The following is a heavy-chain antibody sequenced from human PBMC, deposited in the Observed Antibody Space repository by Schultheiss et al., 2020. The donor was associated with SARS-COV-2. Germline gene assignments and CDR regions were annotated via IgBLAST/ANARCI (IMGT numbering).Heavy chain of an antibody. D-gene: IGHD6-13*01. CDR1: GYTFTSYA. CDR2: INAGNGNT. J-gene: IGHJ6*02. CDR3: ARELKQLGRSYYYYGMDV. Sequence: ASVKVSCKASGYTFTSYAMHWVRQAPGQRLEWMGWINAGNGNTKYSQKFQGRVTITRDTSASTAYMELSSLRSEDTAVYYCARELKQLGRSYYYYGMDVWGQGTTVTVSS. V-gene: IGHV1-3*01.